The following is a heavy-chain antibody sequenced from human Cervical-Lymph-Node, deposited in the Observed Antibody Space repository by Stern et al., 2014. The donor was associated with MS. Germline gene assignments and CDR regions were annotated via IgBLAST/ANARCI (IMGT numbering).Heavy chain of an antibody. J-gene: IGHJ5*02. Sequence: QVQLVQSGAEVKKPGASVKVSCKTSGYSFPTYEIHWVRQATGQGLEWMGWMNPNSGKTGYVQKLQGRVTMTRDTSISTAYMELSSLTSEDTAVYYCTRKGNFDPWGQGTQVTVSS. V-gene: IGHV1-8*02. CDR2: MNPNSGKT. CDR1: GYSFPTYE. CDR3: TRKGNFDP.